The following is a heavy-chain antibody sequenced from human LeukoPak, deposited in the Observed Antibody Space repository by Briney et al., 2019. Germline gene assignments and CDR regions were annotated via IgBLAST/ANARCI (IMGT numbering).Heavy chain of an antibody. CDR2: IIHSGST. Sequence: SETLSLTCAVHGGSFSDYYWTWIRQPPGKGLEWIGQIIHSGSTSYNPSLRSRVTISVDTSKNQFSLKLSSVTAADTAVYYCARSYDILTGPKYYFDYWGQGTLVTVSS. V-gene: IGHV4-34*12. CDR1: GGSFSDYY. J-gene: IGHJ4*02. D-gene: IGHD3-9*01. CDR3: ARSYDILTGPKYYFDY.